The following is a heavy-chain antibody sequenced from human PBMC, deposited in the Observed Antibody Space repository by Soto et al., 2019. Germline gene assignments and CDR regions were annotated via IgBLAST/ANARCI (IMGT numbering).Heavy chain of an antibody. V-gene: IGHV3-48*01. D-gene: IGHD3-10*01. CDR1: GFTFSSYS. CDR2: ISSSSSTI. CDR3: ARDGGGDPPPGYYYYMDV. Sequence: GGSLRLSCAASGFTFSSYSMNWVRQAPGKGLEWVSYISSSSSTIYYADSVKGRFTISRDNAKNSLYLQMKSLRAEDKAVYYCARDGGGDPPPGYYYYMDVWGKGTTVTVSS. J-gene: IGHJ6*03.